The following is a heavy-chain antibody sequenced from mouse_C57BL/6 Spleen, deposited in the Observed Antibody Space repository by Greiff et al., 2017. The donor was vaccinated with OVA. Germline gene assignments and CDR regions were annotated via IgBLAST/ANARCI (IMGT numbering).Heavy chain of an antibody. CDR2: IDPSDSYT. CDR3: ARKYYGSHWYFDV. D-gene: IGHD1-1*01. CDR1: GYTFTSYW. Sequence: QVQLKQPGAELVKPGASVKLSCKASGYTFTSYWMQWVKQRPGQGLEWIGEIDPSDSYTNYNQKFKGKATLTVDTSSSTAYMQLSSLTSEDSAVYYCARKYYGSHWYFDVWGTGTTVTVSS. J-gene: IGHJ1*03. V-gene: IGHV1-50*01.